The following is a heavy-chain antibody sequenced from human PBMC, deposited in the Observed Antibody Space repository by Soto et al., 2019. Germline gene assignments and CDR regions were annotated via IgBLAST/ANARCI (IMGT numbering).Heavy chain of an antibody. Sequence: SETLSLTCTVSGGSISSYYWSWIRQPPGKGLEWIGEINHSGSTNYNPSLKSRVTISVDTSKNQFSLKLSSVTAADTAVYYCAREGSYNWFDPWGQGTLVTVSS. CDR3: AREGSYNWFDP. J-gene: IGHJ5*02. CDR1: GGSISSYY. V-gene: IGHV4-59*12. D-gene: IGHD6-13*01. CDR2: INHSGST.